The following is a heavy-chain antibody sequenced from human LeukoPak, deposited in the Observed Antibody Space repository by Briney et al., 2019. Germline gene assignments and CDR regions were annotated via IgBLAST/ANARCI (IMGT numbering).Heavy chain of an antibody. V-gene: IGHV3-23*01. D-gene: IGHD6-6*01. CDR1: GFTFNNYW. Sequence: GGSLRLSCAASGFTFNNYWMHWVRQAPGKGLEWVSGISGSGVGTYYADSVKGRFTISRDSSKNTLYLQMNSLRAEDTALYYCARGRVDYSSSLTYLDYWGQGTLVTVSP. J-gene: IGHJ4*02. CDR3: ARGRVDYSSSLTYLDY. CDR2: ISGSGVGT.